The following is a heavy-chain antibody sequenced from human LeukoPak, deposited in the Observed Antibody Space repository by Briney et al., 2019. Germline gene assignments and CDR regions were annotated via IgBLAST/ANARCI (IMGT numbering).Heavy chain of an antibody. V-gene: IGHV4-39*01. CDR3: GRRPLFVVGAYFDY. CDR1: GGSISSSSYY. Sequence: PSETLSLTCTVSGGSISSSSYYWGWIRQPPGKGLEWIGSIYYSGSTYYNPPLKSRVTISVDTSKNQFSLKLTFVYAAEAAVYCGGRRPLFVVGAYFDYWGKGTLVTVSS. CDR2: IYYSGST. D-gene: IGHD1-26*01. J-gene: IGHJ4*02.